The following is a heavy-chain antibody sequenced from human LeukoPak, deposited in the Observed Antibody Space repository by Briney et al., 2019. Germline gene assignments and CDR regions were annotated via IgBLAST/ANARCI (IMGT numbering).Heavy chain of an antibody. CDR2: IYYSGST. J-gene: IGHJ3*02. D-gene: IGHD2-2*01. CDR1: GGSISSYY. V-gene: IGHV4-59*08. Sequence: PSETLSLTCTVSGGSISSYYWSWIRQPPGKGLEWIGYIYYSGSTNYNPSLKSRVTISADTSKNQFSLKLSSVTAADTSVYFCARKVGSFDIWGQGTMVTVSS. CDR3: ARKVGSFDI.